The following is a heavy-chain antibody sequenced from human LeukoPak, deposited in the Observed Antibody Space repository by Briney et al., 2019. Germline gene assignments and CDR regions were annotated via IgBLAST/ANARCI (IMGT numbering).Heavy chain of an antibody. J-gene: IGHJ5*02. D-gene: IGHD3-22*01. CDR1: GFTFSRYS. V-gene: IGHV3-21*01. CDR2: ISCSSSYV. CDR3: ARDDYYDSSGYYSSPGGLEP. Sequence: GGSLRLFCAVCGFTFSRYSMIWVRQAPGKALEWVSYISCSSSYVYYADTVKGRFTNSRDNAKSSLYLQMNRLRAEDTAVYYCARDDYYDSSGYYSSPGGLEPWGQGTLVTVSS.